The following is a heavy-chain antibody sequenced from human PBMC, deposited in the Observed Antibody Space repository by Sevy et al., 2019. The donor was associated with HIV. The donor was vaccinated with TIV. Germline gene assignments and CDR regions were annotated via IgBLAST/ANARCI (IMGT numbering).Heavy chain of an antibody. Sequence: GGSLRLSCAASGFTFSSYWMSWVRQAPGKGLEWVANIKQDGSEKYYVDSVKGRFTISRDNAKNSRYLQMNSLRAEDTAVYYCAREIPYSSSWYGGYYYYGMDVWGQGTTVTVSS. V-gene: IGHV3-7*01. CDR3: AREIPYSSSWYGGYYYYGMDV. CDR2: IKQDGSEK. CDR1: GFTFSSYW. D-gene: IGHD6-13*01. J-gene: IGHJ6*02.